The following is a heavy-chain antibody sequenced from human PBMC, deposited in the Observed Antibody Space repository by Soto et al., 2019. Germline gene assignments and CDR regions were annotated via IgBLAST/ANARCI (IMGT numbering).Heavy chain of an antibody. V-gene: IGHV5-51*01. CDR1: GYSFTSYW. Sequence: GESLKISCKSSGYSFTSYWIAWVRQMPGKGLEWMGIIYPGDSDTKYSPSFQGQVIISVDKSINTAYLHWSSLKASDTAMYFWARSTGDYLYHFDDWGQGTLVNVSS. CDR3: ARSTGDYLYHFDD. CDR2: IYPGDSDT. J-gene: IGHJ4*02. D-gene: IGHD3-16*01.